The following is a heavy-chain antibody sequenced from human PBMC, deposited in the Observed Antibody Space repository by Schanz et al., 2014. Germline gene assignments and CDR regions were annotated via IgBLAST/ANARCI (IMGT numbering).Heavy chain of an antibody. Sequence: QVQLQESGPGLVKPSQTLSLTCTVSSGSIFTGGYYWGWIRQHPGKGLEWVGYIYYSGGTYYSPSLKSRVSISLDTSKNQFFLNLNSLTAADTAVYYCARVPEPGWFDPWGQGTLVTVSS. CDR2: IYYSGGT. D-gene: IGHD1-26*01. J-gene: IGHJ5*02. V-gene: IGHV4-31*03. CDR3: ARVPEPGWFDP. CDR1: SGSIFTGGYY.